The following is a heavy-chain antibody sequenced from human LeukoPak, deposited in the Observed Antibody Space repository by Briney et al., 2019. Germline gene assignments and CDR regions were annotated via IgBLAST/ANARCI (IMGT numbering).Heavy chain of an antibody. CDR3: WYNKATAFDI. Sequence: ETLSLTCTVSGGSINNYYWSWVRQAPGKGLEWVSAISGSGGSTYYADSVKGRFTISRDNSKNTLYLQMKSLRAEDTAVYYCWYNKATAFDIWGQGTMVTVSS. V-gene: IGHV3-23*01. CDR2: ISGSGGST. CDR1: GGSINNYY. J-gene: IGHJ3*02. D-gene: IGHD1-1*01.